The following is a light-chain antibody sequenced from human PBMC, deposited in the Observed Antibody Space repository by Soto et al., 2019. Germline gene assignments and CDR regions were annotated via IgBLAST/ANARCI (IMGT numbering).Light chain of an antibody. Sequence: QFVLTQPASVSGSPGQSITISCTGTSSDVGGYNYVSWYQQHPGKAPKLMTYEVSNRPSGVSNRFSGSKSGNTVSLTISGLQAEDEADYYCGSYTSSSTLYVFGTGTKVTVL. J-gene: IGLJ1*01. V-gene: IGLV2-14*01. CDR3: GSYTSSSTLYV. CDR2: EVS. CDR1: SSDVGGYNY.